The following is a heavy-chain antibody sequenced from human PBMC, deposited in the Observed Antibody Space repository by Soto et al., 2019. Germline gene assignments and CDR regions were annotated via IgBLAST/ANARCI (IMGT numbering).Heavy chain of an antibody. D-gene: IGHD6-13*01. Sequence: QVQLVESGGGVVQPGGSLRLSCAASGFIFTSYGMQWVRQSPGEGLEWVATTANDGSAQYYADSVKGRFTISRDNSKNTLFLQMDSLRPEDTGVYYCAKSTGGSSWYPPDHWGHGTLVTVSS. CDR3: AKSTGGSSWYPPDH. J-gene: IGHJ4*01. CDR1: GFIFTSYG. CDR2: TANDGSAQ. V-gene: IGHV3-30*18.